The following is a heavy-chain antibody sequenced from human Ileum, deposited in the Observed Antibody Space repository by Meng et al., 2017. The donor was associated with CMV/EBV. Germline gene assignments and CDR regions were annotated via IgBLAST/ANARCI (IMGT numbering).Heavy chain of an antibody. Sequence: GESLKISCEASGSVFNTYSMNWVRQTPGKGLEWVSAISSGSTYIYYADSVKGRFIISRDNAKNSLFLQMNSLTAEDTAVYYCATKAIARPFDYWGPGTLVTVSS. V-gene: IGHV3-21*01. D-gene: IGHD2-21*01. J-gene: IGHJ4*02. CDR3: ATKAIARPFDY. CDR2: ISSGSTYI. CDR1: GSVFNTYS.